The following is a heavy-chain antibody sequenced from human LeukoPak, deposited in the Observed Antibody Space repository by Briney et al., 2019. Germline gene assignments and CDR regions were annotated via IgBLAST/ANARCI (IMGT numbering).Heavy chain of an antibody. CDR3: ARDPLYCSSTSCFFDY. V-gene: IGHV3-21*01. D-gene: IGHD2-2*01. J-gene: IGHJ4*02. CDR2: ISSSSSYI. Sequence: GGSLRLSCAASGFTFSSYSMNWVRQAPGKGLEWVSSISSSSSYIYYADSEKGRFTISRDNAKNSLYLQMNSLRAEDTAVYYCARDPLYCSSTSCFFDYWGQGTLVTVSS. CDR1: GFTFSSYS.